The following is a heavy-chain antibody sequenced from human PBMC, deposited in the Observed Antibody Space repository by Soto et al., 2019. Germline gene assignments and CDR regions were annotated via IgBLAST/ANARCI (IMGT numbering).Heavy chain of an antibody. CDR3: ASSNIAAAPYRMDV. J-gene: IGHJ6*02. D-gene: IGHD6-13*01. Sequence: ASVKVSCKASGYILNSYYMHWVRQAPGQGLEWMGRINPSDGRTRYSQKFQGRVTMTRDTSASTAYMELSSLRSEDTAVYYCASSNIAAAPYRMDVWGQGTTVTVSS. CDR1: GYILNSYY. V-gene: IGHV1-46*02. CDR2: INPSDGRT.